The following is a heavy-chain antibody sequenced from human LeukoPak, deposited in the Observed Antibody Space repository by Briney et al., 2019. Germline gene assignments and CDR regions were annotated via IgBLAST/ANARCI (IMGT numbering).Heavy chain of an antibody. V-gene: IGHV4-39*07. D-gene: IGHD6-19*01. CDR3: ARVVAVAGTFPDS. CDR1: GGSINNSSHY. J-gene: IGHJ4*02. CDR2: IYYTGTT. Sequence: SETLSLTCIVSGGSINNSSHYWGWIRQPPGRGPEWIGNIYYTGTTYYAPSLKSRVTMSIDTSKSQFSLKVSSVTAADTAVYYCARVVAVAGTFPDSWGQGTLVTVSS.